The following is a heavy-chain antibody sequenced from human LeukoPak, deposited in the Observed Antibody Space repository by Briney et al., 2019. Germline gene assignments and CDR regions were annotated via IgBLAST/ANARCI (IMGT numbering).Heavy chain of an antibody. D-gene: IGHD3-10*01. CDR2: IIPIFGTA. CDR1: GGTFSSYA. Sequence: SVKVSCKASGGTFSSYAISWVRQAPGQGLEWMGGIIPIFGTANYAQKFQGRVTITADESTSTAYMELSSLRSEDTAVYYCARGYGSGSYPFDWFDPWGQGTLVTVSS. J-gene: IGHJ5*02. V-gene: IGHV1-69*13. CDR3: ARGYGSGSYPFDWFDP.